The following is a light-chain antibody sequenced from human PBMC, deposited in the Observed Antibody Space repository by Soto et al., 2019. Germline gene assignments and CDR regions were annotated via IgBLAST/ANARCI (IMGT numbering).Light chain of an antibody. CDR1: QSVSSS. Sequence: EIVMTQSPATLSVSPGERATLSCRASQSVSSSLAWYQQKPGQAPRLLIYGASTRAAGIPARFSGSGSGTEFTLTISYLEPEDFAVYYCLQRSDWPITFGQGTRLEIK. CDR3: LQRSDWPIT. V-gene: IGKV3-15*01. J-gene: IGKJ5*01. CDR2: GAS.